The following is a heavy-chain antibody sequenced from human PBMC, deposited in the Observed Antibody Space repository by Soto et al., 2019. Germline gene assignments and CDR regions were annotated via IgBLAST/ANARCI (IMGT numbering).Heavy chain of an antibody. CDR2: IIPIFGTA. D-gene: IGHD6-19*01. J-gene: IGHJ4*02. CDR1: GGTFSSYA. Sequence: ASVKVSCKASGGTFSSYAISWVRQAPGQGLEWMGGIIPIFGTANYAQKFQGRVTITADESTSTAYMELSSLRSEDTAVYYCASRGQWLSTYYFDYWGQGTLVTVSS. V-gene: IGHV1-69*13. CDR3: ASRGQWLSTYYFDY.